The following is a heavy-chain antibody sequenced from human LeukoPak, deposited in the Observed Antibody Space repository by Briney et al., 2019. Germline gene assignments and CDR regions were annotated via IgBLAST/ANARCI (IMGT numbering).Heavy chain of an antibody. J-gene: IGHJ4*02. CDR1: GFTFKDYA. D-gene: IGHD3-10*01. Sequence: PGGSLRLPCAASGFTFKDYAMGWVRQTPGKGLEWVSGIRYNGANADYADSVKGRFTISRDNSKATLYLQMNSLRADDTAVYYCANSDRYGSGSVPPFDNWGQGTLVTVSS. V-gene: IGHV3-23*01. CDR2: IRYNGANA. CDR3: ANSDRYGSGSVPPFDN.